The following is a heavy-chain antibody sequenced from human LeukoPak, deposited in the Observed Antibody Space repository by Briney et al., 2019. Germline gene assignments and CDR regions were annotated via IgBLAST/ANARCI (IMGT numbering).Heavy chain of an antibody. J-gene: IGHJ4*02. D-gene: IGHD4-17*01. V-gene: IGHV3-23*01. CDR3: AKDPGVAYGDYGHFDY. Sequence: GGSLRLSCAASGFTFSSYAMSWVRQAPGKGREWVSAISGSGGSTYYADSVKGRFTISRDNSKNTLYLQMNSLRAEDTAVYYCAKDPGVAYGDYGHFDYWGQGTLVTVSS. CDR2: ISGSGGST. CDR1: GFTFSSYA.